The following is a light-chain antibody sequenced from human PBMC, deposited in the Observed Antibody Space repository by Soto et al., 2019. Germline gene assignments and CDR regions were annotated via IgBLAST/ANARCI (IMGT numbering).Light chain of an antibody. V-gene: IGLV2-14*01. Sequence: QSSPTQPASLSVSPVQSITISCPRTSSYIGAYDYVSWFQQPPGKAPKLMISEVNNRPSGVSKRFSGSKSGNTAYLTISGRQVEDEAEYFCFSFTTTRTHVFGTGTKVTVL. CDR2: EVN. CDR1: SSYIGAYDY. J-gene: IGLJ1*01. CDR3: FSFTTTRTHV.